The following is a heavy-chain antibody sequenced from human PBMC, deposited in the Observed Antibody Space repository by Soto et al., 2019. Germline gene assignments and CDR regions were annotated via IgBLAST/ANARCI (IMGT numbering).Heavy chain of an antibody. CDR2: IIPILGIA. J-gene: IGHJ5*02. D-gene: IGHD2-2*01. Sequence: SVKVSCKAAGGTFSSYTISWVRQAPGQGLEWMGRIIPILGIANYAQKFQGRVTITADKSTSTAYMELSSLRSEDTAVYYCARDRRYCSSTSCSQPHWLDPWGQGTLVTVSS. CDR3: ARDRRYCSSTSCSQPHWLDP. CDR1: GGTFSSYT. V-gene: IGHV1-69*04.